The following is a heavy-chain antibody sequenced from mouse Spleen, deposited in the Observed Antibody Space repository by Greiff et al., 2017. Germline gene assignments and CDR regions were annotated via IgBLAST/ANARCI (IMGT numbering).Heavy chain of an antibody. V-gene: IGHV5-17*01. CDR2: ISSGSSTI. Sequence: EVKLMESGGGLVKPGGSLKLSCAASGFTFSDYGMHWVRQAPEKGLEWVAYISSGSSTIYYADTVKGRFTISRDNAKNTLFLQMTSLRSEDTAMYYCARPGGKYWYFDVWGAGTTVTVSS. J-gene: IGHJ1*01. D-gene: IGHD1-1*02. CDR1: GFTFSDYG. CDR3: ARPGGKYWYFDV.